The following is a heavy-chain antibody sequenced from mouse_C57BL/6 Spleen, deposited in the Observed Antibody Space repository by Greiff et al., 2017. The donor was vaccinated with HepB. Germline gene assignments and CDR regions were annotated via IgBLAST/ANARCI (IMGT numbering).Heavy chain of an antibody. J-gene: IGHJ1*03. CDR2: IDPEDGET. CDR1: GFNIKDYY. V-gene: IGHV14-2*01. Sequence: VQLQQSGAELVKPGASVKLSCTASGFNIKDYYMHWVKQRTEQGLEWIGRIDPEDGETKYAPKFQGKATITADTSSNTADLQLSSLTSEDTAVYYCARCVTAPPYWYFDVWGTGTTVTVSS. D-gene: IGHD2-12*01. CDR3: ARCVTAPPYWYFDV.